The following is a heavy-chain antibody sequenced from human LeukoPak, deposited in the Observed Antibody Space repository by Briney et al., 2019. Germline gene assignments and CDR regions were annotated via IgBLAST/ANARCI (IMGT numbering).Heavy chain of an antibody. V-gene: IGHV3-74*01. D-gene: IGHD2-15*01. Sequence: GSLRLSCAASGFTFSRDWMHWVRQVPGKGLVWVSRIDSDDGSTSYADSVRGRFTISRDNAKKTLYLQMNSLRVEDTAVYYCLVILTEPTSPSPDGLDIWGQGTMVTVSS. CDR3: LVILTEPTSPSPDGLDI. CDR2: IDSDDGST. J-gene: IGHJ3*02. CDR1: GFTFSRDW.